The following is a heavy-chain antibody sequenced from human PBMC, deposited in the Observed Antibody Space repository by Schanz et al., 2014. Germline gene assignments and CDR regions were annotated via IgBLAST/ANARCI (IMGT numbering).Heavy chain of an antibody. CDR2: IYSGGST. CDR3: ARDEGRDGYNLAFDV. CDR1: GFTFSSYS. V-gene: IGHV3-66*01. J-gene: IGHJ3*01. Sequence: EVQLVESGGGLVQPGGSLRLSCAASGFTFSSYSMNWVRQAPGKGLEWVSVIYSGGSTYYADSVKGRFTISRDNSKNTLYLQMNSLRAEDTAVYYCARDEGRDGYNLAFDVWGQGTLVTVSS. D-gene: IGHD5-12*01.